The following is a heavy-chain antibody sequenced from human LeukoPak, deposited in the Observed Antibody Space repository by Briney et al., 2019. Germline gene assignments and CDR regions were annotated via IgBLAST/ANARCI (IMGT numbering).Heavy chain of an antibody. CDR3: ARGAWWPESPADY. Sequence: GGSLRLSCAASGFTFSSYSMNWVRQAPGKGLEGVSSISSSSSYIYYADSVKGRFTISRDNAKNSLYLQMNSLRAEDTAVYYCARGAWWPESPADYWGQGTLVTVSS. CDR1: GFTFSSYS. CDR2: ISSSSSYI. J-gene: IGHJ4*02. V-gene: IGHV3-21*01. D-gene: IGHD1-26*01.